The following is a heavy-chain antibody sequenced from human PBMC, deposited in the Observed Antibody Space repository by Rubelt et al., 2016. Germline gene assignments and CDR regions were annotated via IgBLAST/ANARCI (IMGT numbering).Heavy chain of an antibody. CDR3: ARDRRPYYCWSGSGYSWFDP. V-gene: IGHV3-23*01. J-gene: IGHJ5*02. CDR1: GFTFSNYA. D-gene: IGHD3-3*01. Sequence: EVQLLESGGGLVQPGGSLRLSCAASGFTFSNYAMNWVRQAPGKGLECVSGISGGGGSTFYADSVKCRFTISRDNSKNTLYWQMNILRAEETAVYDCARDRRPYYCWSGSGYSWFDPWGQGTLVTVSS. CDR2: ISGGGGST.